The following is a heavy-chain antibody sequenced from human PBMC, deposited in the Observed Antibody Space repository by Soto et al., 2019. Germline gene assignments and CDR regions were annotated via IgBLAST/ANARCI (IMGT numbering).Heavy chain of an antibody. D-gene: IGHD6-19*01. Sequence: EVQLLESGGGLVQPGGSLRLSCAASGFSFSSYDMSWVRQAPGKGLEWVSGISRGGDDTYYAESVKGRFIISRDNSKNTLYLQIHSLRAEDTALFYCAYSSGWMDAFDIWGQGTRVIVSA. CDR3: AYSSGWMDAFDI. J-gene: IGHJ3*02. V-gene: IGHV3-23*01. CDR1: GFSFSSYD. CDR2: ISRGGDDT.